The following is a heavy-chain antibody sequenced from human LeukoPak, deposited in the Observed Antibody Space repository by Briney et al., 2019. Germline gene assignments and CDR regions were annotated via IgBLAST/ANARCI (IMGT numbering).Heavy chain of an antibody. V-gene: IGHV3-74*01. CDR3: ARAPPSSDY. CDR1: GFTFSSCW. CDR2: INGDGSTT. Sequence: GGSLRLSCAASGFTFSSCWMHWVRQAPGKGLVWVSRINGDGSTTSYADSVKGRFTISRDNAKNTVYLQMNSLRAEDTAVYFCARAPPSSDYWGQGTLVTVSS. J-gene: IGHJ4*02.